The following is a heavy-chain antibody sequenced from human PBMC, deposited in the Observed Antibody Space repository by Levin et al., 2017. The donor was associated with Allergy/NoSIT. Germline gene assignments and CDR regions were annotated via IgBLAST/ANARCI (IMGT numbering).Heavy chain of an antibody. J-gene: IGHJ4*02. CDR2: IYYSGST. V-gene: IGHV4-59*01. CDR3: ARVLSGYSYGSYGVIDY. Sequence: SQTLSLTCTVSGGSISSYYWSWIRQPPGKGLEWIGYIYYSGSTNYNPSLKSRVTISVDTSKNQFSLKLSSVTAADTAVYYCARVLSGYSYGSYGVIDYWGQGTLVTVSS. CDR1: GGSISSYY. D-gene: IGHD5-18*01.